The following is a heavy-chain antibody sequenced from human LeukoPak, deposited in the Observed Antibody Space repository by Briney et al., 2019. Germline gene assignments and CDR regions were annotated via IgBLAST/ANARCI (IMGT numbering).Heavy chain of an antibody. J-gene: IGHJ4*02. V-gene: IGHV5-51*01. CDR3: ASPEQLAIRD. Sequence: PGESLKISCKGSGYSFTSYWIGWVRQMPGKGLGWMALIYPGAYDTRSSPSFQGQVPTPADKSISTAYLQWSSLKASDTAMYYCASPEQLAIRDWGQGTLVTVSS. CDR1: GYSFTSYW. D-gene: IGHD6-13*01. CDR2: IYPGAYDT.